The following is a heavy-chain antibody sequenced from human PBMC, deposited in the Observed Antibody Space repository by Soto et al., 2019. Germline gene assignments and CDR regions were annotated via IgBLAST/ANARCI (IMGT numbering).Heavy chain of an antibody. V-gene: IGHV1-69*13. CDR3: ARDSGTTSYYYFGMDV. CDR2: IIPIFGTA. Sequence: SVKVSCKASGGTVSSYAISWVRQAPGQGLEWMGGIIPIFGTANYAQKFQGRVTITADESTSTAYMELSSLRSEDTAVYYCARDSGTTSYYYFGMDVWGQGTTVTVAS. CDR1: GGTVSSYA. J-gene: IGHJ6*02. D-gene: IGHD1-1*01.